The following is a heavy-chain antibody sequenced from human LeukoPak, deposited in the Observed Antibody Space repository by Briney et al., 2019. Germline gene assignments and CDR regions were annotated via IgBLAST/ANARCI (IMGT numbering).Heavy chain of an antibody. Sequence: GGSLRLSCAASGFTFSSYAVHWVRQAPGKGLEWVAVISYDGSNKYYADSVKGRFTISRDNSKNTLYLQMNSLRAEDTAVYYCARDLANSGWYWGDDAFDIWGQGTMVTVSS. J-gene: IGHJ3*02. V-gene: IGHV3-30-3*01. CDR2: ISYDGSNK. D-gene: IGHD6-19*01. CDR3: ARDLANSGWYWGDDAFDI. CDR1: GFTFSSYA.